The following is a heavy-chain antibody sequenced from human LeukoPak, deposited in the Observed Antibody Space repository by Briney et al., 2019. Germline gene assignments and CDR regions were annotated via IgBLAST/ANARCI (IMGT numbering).Heavy chain of an antibody. D-gene: IGHD3-10*01. V-gene: IGHV3-7*01. Sequence: GGSLRLSCEGSGFSFSSYWVTWVRQLPGKGPEWVANIRQDESERYFADSVKGRFTISRDNAKKSVYLHMSSLRAEDTALYYCARLSAYYYGSYFYYYMDVWGKGTTVTVSS. CDR1: GFSFSSYW. CDR3: ARLSAYYYGSYFYYYMDV. J-gene: IGHJ6*03. CDR2: IRQDESER.